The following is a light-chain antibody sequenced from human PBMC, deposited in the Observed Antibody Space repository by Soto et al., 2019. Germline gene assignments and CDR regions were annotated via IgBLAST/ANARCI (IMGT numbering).Light chain of an antibody. J-gene: IGLJ3*02. CDR3: AVWDDSLNGWV. CDR1: SSNIGRYA. Sequence: QSVVTQPPAASGTPGQRVTISCSGSSSNIGRYAVNWFQQFPGTAPKVIIYDNNVRLSGVPDRFSGSKSGTSASLAISGLQYEDEADYYCAVWDDSLNGWVFGGGTKLTVL. V-gene: IGLV1-44*01. CDR2: DNN.